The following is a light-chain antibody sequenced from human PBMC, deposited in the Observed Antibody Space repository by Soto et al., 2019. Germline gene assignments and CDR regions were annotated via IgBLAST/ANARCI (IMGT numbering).Light chain of an antibody. J-gene: IGKJ2*01. Sequence: DIQMTQSPSSLSASVGDRVTITCRASQSISSYVNWYQQKPGKAPKLLIYAASSLQSGVPSRFSGSGSGTDCTLTISRLQTEDFATYYCQQSYSTPYTFGQGTKLEIK. CDR3: QQSYSTPYT. V-gene: IGKV1-39*01. CDR1: QSISSY. CDR2: AAS.